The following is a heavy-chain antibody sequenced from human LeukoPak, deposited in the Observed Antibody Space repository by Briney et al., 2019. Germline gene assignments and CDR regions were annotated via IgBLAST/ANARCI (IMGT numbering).Heavy chain of an antibody. D-gene: IGHD3-16*01. Sequence: SETLSLTCTVSGGSISSYYWSWIRQPAGKGLEWSGRIYISGSTNYNPSLKSRVTISVDTSKNQFSLKLSSVTAADTAVYYCARGKARGYGYYYYMDVWGKGTTVTVSS. CDR3: ARGKARGYGYYYYMDV. J-gene: IGHJ6*03. V-gene: IGHV4-4*07. CDR1: GGSISSYY. CDR2: IYISGST.